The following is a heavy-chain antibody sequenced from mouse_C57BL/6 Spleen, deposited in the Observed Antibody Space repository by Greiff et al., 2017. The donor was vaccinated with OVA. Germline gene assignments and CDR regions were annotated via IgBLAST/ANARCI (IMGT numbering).Heavy chain of an antibody. Sequence: VQLQQPGAELVKPGASVKLSCKASGYTFTSYWMQWVKQRPGQGLEWIGEIDPSDSYTNYNQKFKGKATLTVDTSSSTAYMQLSSLTSEDSAVYYCARWAVIYAMDYWGQGTSGTVSS. CDR2: IDPSDSYT. V-gene: IGHV1-50*01. D-gene: IGHD1-1*01. J-gene: IGHJ4*01. CDR3: ARWAVIYAMDY. CDR1: GYTFTSYW.